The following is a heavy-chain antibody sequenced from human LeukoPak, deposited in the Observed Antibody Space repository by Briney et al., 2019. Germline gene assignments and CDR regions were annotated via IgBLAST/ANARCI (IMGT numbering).Heavy chain of an antibody. V-gene: IGHV1-3*03. CDR1: GYTFTSYA. CDR3: ARGPYYDFWSGEDAFDI. Sequence: GASVKASCKASGYTFTSYAMHWVRQAPGQRLEWMGWINAGNGNTKYSQEFQGRVTITRDTSASTAYMELSSLRSEDMAVYYCARGPYYDFWSGEDAFDIWGQGTMVTVSS. D-gene: IGHD3-3*01. J-gene: IGHJ3*02. CDR2: INAGNGNT.